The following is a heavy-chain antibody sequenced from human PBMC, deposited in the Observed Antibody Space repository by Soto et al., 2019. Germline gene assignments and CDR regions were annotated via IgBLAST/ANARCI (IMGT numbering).Heavy chain of an antibody. CDR3: AKVLRERGSSYWYFDL. D-gene: IGHD2-2*01. CDR1: GFTFSSYG. V-gene: IGHV3-30*18. CDR2: ISYDGSNK. J-gene: IGHJ2*01. Sequence: QVQLVESGGGVVQPGRSLRLSCAASGFTFSSYGMHWVRQAPGKGLEWVAVISYDGSNKYYADSVKGRFTISRDNSKNTLYLQMNSLRAEDTAVYYCAKVLRERGSSYWYFDLWGRGTLVTVSS.